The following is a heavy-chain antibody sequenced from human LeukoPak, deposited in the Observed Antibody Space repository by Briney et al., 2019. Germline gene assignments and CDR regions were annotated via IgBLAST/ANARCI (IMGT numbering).Heavy chain of an antibody. Sequence: GGSLRLSCAASGFTFSSYWMSWVRQAPGKGLEWVANIKQDGSEKYYVDSVKGRFTISRDNAKNSLYLQMNSLRAEDTAVYYCARDAPSSTGIVGAMDYWGQGTLVTVSS. D-gene: IGHD1-26*01. CDR1: GFTFSSYW. V-gene: IGHV3-7*01. CDR2: IKQDGSEK. CDR3: ARDAPSSTGIVGAMDY. J-gene: IGHJ4*02.